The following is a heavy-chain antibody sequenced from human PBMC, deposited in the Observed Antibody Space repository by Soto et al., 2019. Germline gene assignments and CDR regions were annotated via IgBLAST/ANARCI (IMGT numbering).Heavy chain of an antibody. J-gene: IGHJ4*02. CDR1: GYTLTELS. D-gene: IGHD2-21*01. V-gene: IGHV1-24*01. CDR3: ATVAGLPGSLWYFDY. Sequence: ASVKVSCKVSGYTLTELSMHWVRQAPGKGLEWMGGFDPEDGETIYAQKFQGRVTMTEDTSTDTAYMELSSLRSEDTAVYYCATVAGLPGSLWYFDYWGQGTLVSVSS. CDR2: FDPEDGET.